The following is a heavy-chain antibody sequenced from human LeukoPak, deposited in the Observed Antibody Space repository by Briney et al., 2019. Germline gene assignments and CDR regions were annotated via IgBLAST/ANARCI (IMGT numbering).Heavy chain of an antibody. J-gene: IGHJ3*02. D-gene: IGHD1-26*01. Sequence: SQTLSLTCAISGDSVSSNSAAWNWIRQSPSRGLEWLGRTYYRSKWYNDYAVSVKSRITINPDTSKNQFSLQLNSVTPEDTAVYYCARVPRWEPSPPYAFDIWGQGTMVTVSS. CDR2: TYYRSKWYN. V-gene: IGHV6-1*01. CDR3: ARVPRWEPSPPYAFDI. CDR1: GDSVSSNSAA.